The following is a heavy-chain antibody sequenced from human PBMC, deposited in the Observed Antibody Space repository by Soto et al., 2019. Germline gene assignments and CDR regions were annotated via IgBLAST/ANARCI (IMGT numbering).Heavy chain of an antibody. CDR2: IWYDGSNK. V-gene: IGHV3-33*01. Sequence: GGSLRLSCAASGFTFSSYGMHWVRQAPGKGLEWVAVIWYDGSNKYYADSVKGRFTISRDNSKNTLYLQMNSLRAEDTAVYYCARDREMYYYGSGSIPGYYYYGMDVWGQGTTVTVSS. CDR1: GFTFSSYG. J-gene: IGHJ6*02. D-gene: IGHD3-10*01. CDR3: ARDREMYYYGSGSIPGYYYYGMDV.